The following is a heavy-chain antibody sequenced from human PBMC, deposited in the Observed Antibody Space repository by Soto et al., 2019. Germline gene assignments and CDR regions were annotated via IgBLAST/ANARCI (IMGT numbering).Heavy chain of an antibody. V-gene: IGHV3-48*01. D-gene: IGHD1-1*01. CDR1: EFTFSTYA. Sequence: EVQLVESGGGLVQPGGSLRLSCAASEFTFSTYAMNWVRQAPGKGLEWVSYISSSSQNIRYADSVKGRFTISRDNAKNSLYLQMNSLRAEDTAVYYCARDQSRVQVFYYYMDVWGKGTTVTVSS. CDR3: ARDQSRVQVFYYYMDV. J-gene: IGHJ6*03. CDR2: ISSSSQNI.